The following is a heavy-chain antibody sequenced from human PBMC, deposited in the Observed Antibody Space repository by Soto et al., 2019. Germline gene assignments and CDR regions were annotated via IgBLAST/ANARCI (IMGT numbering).Heavy chain of an antibody. D-gene: IGHD3-10*01. V-gene: IGHV3-30-3*01. CDR1: GFTFSNYA. J-gene: IGHJ4*02. CDR3: ARGITMVRGLIIDYFDY. CDR2: ISYDGSNK. Sequence: QVQLVESGGGVVQPGRSLRISCAASGFTFSNYAMHWVRQAPGKGLEWVAVISYDGSNKYYADSVKGRFTISRDNSKNTLYLQMNSLRAEDTAVYYCARGITMVRGLIIDYFDYWGQGTLVTVSS.